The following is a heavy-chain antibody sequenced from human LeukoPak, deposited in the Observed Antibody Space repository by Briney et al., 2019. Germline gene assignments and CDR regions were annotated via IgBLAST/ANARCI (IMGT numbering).Heavy chain of an antibody. D-gene: IGHD6-19*01. Sequence: GGSLRLSCAASGVTLSTYAMSWARQAPGKGLEWVSGISSSGSGDNTYYADSVKGRFTISRDNSKNTLYLQMNSLRAEDTAVYYCAKDENLRSSGWWGYGMDVWGQGTTVTVSS. V-gene: IGHV3-23*01. CDR1: GVTLSTYA. CDR3: AKDENLRSSGWWGYGMDV. CDR2: ISSSGSGDNT. J-gene: IGHJ6*02.